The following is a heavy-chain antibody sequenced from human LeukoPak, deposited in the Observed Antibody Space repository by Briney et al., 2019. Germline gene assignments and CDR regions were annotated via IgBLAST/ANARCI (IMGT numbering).Heavy chain of an antibody. J-gene: IGHJ2*01. CDR1: GGSISNSNYF. CDR3: ARDRGAIYGGNWYFDL. CDR2: IYYSGST. Sequence: PSETLSLTCTVSGGSISNSNYFWGWIRQPPGKGLEWIGSIYYSGSTHYKPSLKSRVTISVDTSKNQFSLKMSAVTAADTAVYYCARDRGAIYGGNWYFDLWGRGTLVTVSP. D-gene: IGHD3-10*01. V-gene: IGHV4-39*02.